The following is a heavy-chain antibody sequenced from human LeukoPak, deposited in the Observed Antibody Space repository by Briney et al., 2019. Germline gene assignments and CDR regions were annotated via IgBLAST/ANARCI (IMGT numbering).Heavy chain of an antibody. Sequence: ASVKVSCKASGYTFTGYYMHWVRQAPGQGLEWMGWINPNSGGTNYAQKFQGRVTMTRDTSISTAYMELSRLRSDDTAVYYCARDKSTITEYFQHWGQGTLVTVSS. CDR2: INPNSGGT. J-gene: IGHJ1*01. V-gene: IGHV1-2*02. CDR3: ARDKSTITEYFQH. CDR1: GYTFTGYY. D-gene: IGHD1-1*01.